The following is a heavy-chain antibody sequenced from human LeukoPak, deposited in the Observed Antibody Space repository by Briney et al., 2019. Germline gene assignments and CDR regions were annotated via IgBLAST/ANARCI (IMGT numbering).Heavy chain of an antibody. V-gene: IGHV4-39*01. D-gene: IGHD6-19*01. CDR3: ARRRYPGYSSGLFDY. CDR1: GGSISTGTYY. CDR2: IYYRGST. Sequence: PSETLSLTCTVSGGSISTGTYYWGWIRQPPGKGRECIVSIYYRGSTYYNPSLKSRVTISVDSSNNQFSLNLSSVTAADTAVYYCARRRYPGYSSGLFDYWGQGTLVTVSS. J-gene: IGHJ4*02.